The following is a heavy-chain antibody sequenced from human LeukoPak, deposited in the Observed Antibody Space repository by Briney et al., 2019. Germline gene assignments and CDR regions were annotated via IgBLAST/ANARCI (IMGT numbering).Heavy chain of an antibody. D-gene: IGHD6-13*01. Sequence: GESLKISCKGSGYSFTNYWISWVRQMPGKGLEWMGRIDPSDSYTNYSPSFEGHVTISADKSISTAYLQWSGLKASDIATYYCARHYGAAGDFDYWGQGTLVTVSS. CDR1: GYSFTNYW. J-gene: IGHJ4*02. V-gene: IGHV5-10-1*01. CDR2: IDPSDSYT. CDR3: ARHYGAAGDFDY.